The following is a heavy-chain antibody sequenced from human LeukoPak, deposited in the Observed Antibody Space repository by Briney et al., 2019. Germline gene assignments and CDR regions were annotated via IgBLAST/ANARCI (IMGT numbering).Heavy chain of an antibody. CDR2: ISSSSSYT. Sequence: PGGSLRLSCAASGXTFSDYYMSWIRQAPGKGLEWVSYISSSSSYTNYADSVKGRFTISRDNAKNSLYLQMNSLRAEDTAVYYCARCGDSSSWYFDPWGQGTLVTVSS. J-gene: IGHJ5*02. CDR3: ARCGDSSSWYFDP. V-gene: IGHV3-11*03. CDR1: GXTFSDYY. D-gene: IGHD6-13*01.